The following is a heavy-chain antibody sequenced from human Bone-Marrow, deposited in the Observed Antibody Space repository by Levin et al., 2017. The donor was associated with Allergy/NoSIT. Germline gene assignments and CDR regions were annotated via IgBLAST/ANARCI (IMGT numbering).Heavy chain of an antibody. CDR2: IYSFGST. D-gene: IGHD3-10*01. CDR3: ARLEFNYGSDY. Sequence: GGSLRLSCVVSGFTISNNYMSWVRQASGKGLEWVAVIYSFGSTNYADSVKGRFTISRANSENTLYLHMNILRAADTAIYYCARLEFNYGSDYWGQGTLVTVSS. CDR1: GFTISNNY. J-gene: IGHJ4*02. V-gene: IGHV3-66*04.